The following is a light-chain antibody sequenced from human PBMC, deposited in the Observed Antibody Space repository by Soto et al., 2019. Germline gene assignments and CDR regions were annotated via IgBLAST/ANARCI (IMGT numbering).Light chain of an antibody. CDR2: GNH. CDR1: MSNIGNNY. V-gene: IGLV1-47*02. J-gene: IGLJ3*02. CDR3: AAWDDSLSGQGV. Sequence: QLVLTQPPSASGTPGQTITISCSGSMSNIGNNYVYWYQQLPGTAPKLLIYGNHQRPSGVPGRFSASKSGTSGSLAISGLRSEDEADYYCAAWDDSLSGQGVFGGGTKVTVL.